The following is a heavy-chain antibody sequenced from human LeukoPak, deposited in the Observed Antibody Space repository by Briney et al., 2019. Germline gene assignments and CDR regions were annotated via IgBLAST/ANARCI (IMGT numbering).Heavy chain of an antibody. CDR3: ARMEVVPAAKTYYYYGMDV. CDR1: GFTFSSYS. J-gene: IGHJ6*02. D-gene: IGHD2-2*01. CDR2: ISSSSSYI. V-gene: IGHV3-21*01. Sequence: GGSLRLSCAASGFTFSSYSMNWVRQAPGKGLEWVSSISSSSSYIYYADSVKGRFTISRDNAKNSLYLQMNSLRAEDTAAYYCARMEVVPAAKTYYYYGMDVWGQGTTVTVSS.